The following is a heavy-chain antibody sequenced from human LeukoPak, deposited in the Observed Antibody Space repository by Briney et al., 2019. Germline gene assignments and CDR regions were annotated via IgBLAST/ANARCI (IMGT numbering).Heavy chain of an antibody. CDR2: IHYSGST. Sequence: SETLSLTCTVSGGSISSSSYYWGWIRQPPGKGLEWIGYIHYSGSTNYNPSLKSRVTISEDTSKNQFSLKLTSVTAADTAVYYCARSSSWYTIDYWGQGTLATVSS. J-gene: IGHJ4*02. V-gene: IGHV4-61*05. CDR3: ARSSSWYTIDY. CDR1: GGSISSSSYY. D-gene: IGHD6-13*01.